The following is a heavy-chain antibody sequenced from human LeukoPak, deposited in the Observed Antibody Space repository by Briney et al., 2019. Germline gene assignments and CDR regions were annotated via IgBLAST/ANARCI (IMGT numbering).Heavy chain of an antibody. V-gene: IGHV6-1*01. CDR3: ARDEDGYNYGFDP. J-gene: IGHJ5*02. Sequence: SQTLSLTCAISGDSVSSNSGAWNWIRQSPSRGLEWLGRIYYRSKWKKDYAVSVGSRITINPDTSKNQFSLQLNSVTPEDTAVYYCARDEDGYNYGFDPWGQGTLVTVSS. CDR2: IYYRSKWKK. CDR1: GDSVSSNSGA. D-gene: IGHD5-24*01.